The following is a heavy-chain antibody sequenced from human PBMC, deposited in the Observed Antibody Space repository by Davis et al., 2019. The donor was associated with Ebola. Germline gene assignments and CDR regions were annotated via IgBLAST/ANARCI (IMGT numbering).Heavy chain of an antibody. CDR3: ARVVEQLVLGWFDP. V-gene: IGHV3-30*03. J-gene: IGHJ5*02. CDR2: ISYDGSNK. Sequence: GESLKISCAASGFTFSSYGMHWVRQAPGKGLEWVAVISYDGSNKYYADSVKGRFTISRDNSKNTLYLQMNSLRAEDTAVYYCARVVEQLVLGWFDPWGQGTLVTVSS. CDR1: GFTFSSYG. D-gene: IGHD6-6*01.